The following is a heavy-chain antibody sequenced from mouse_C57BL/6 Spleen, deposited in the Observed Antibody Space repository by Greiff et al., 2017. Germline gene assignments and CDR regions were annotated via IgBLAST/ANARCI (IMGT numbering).Heavy chain of an antibody. CDR1: GFTFSDYY. V-gene: IGHV5-16*01. D-gene: IGHD1-1*01. CDR3: ARDPLITTVVATHWYFDV. Sequence: EVKLVESEGGLVQPGSSMKLSCTASGFTFSDYYMAWVRQVPEKGLEWVANINYDGSSTYYLDSLKSRFIISRDNAKNILYRQMSSLKSEDTATYYCARDPLITTVVATHWYFDVWGTGTTVTVSS. J-gene: IGHJ1*03. CDR2: INYDGSST.